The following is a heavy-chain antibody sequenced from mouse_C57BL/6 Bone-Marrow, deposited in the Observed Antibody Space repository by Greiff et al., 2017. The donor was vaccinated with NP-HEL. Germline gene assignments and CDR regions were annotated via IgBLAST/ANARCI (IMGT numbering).Heavy chain of an antibody. V-gene: IGHV14-2*01. D-gene: IGHD2-4*01. CDR1: GFNIKDYY. Sequence: VQLQQSGAELVKPGASVKLSCTASGFNIKDYYMHWVKQRTEQGLEWIGRIDPEDGETKYAPKFKGKATITADTSSNTAYLQLSSLTSEDTAVYYCARAMITTRYAMDYWGQGTSVTVSS. CDR3: ARAMITTRYAMDY. J-gene: IGHJ4*01. CDR2: IDPEDGET.